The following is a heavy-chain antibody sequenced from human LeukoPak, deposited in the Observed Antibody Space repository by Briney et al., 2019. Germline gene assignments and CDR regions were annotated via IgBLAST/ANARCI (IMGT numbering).Heavy chain of an antibody. CDR2: INSDGSEK. V-gene: IGHV3-7*01. Sequence: QPGGPLRLSCAASGFPFTSHWLSWFRQSPGRGLEWVAHINSDGSEKNYVDSVKGRFTISRDNARNSQFLQMNSLRAEDTAVYYCAKPRGGYYFDYWGQGTLVTVSS. CDR3: AKPRGGYYFDY. D-gene: IGHD3-3*01. CDR1: GFPFTSHW. J-gene: IGHJ4*02.